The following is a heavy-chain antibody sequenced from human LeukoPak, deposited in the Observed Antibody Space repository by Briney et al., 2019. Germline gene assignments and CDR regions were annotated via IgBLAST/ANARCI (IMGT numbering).Heavy chain of an antibody. Sequence: GSLKLSCAASGFTFSSYAISWVRQAPGKGLEWVSAISGSGGSTYYADSVKGRFTNSRDNSKNTLYLQMNSLRAEDTAVYYCAKEAAAAGTVIFDYWGQGTLVTVSS. J-gene: IGHJ4*02. CDR2: ISGSGGST. D-gene: IGHD6-13*01. V-gene: IGHV3-23*01. CDR1: GFTFSSYA. CDR3: AKEAAAAGTVIFDY.